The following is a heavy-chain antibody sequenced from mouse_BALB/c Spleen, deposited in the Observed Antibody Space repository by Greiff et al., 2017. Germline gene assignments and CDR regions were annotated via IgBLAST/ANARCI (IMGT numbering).Heavy chain of an antibody. Sequence: VQLQQSGPELVKPGASVKISCKASGYSFTSYYIHWVKQRPGQGLEWIGWIFPGSGNTKYNEKFKGKATLTADTSSSTAYMQLSSLTSEDSAVYFCARGEVRRFYAMDYWGQGTSVTVSS. D-gene: IGHD2-14*01. CDR1: GYSFTSYY. J-gene: IGHJ4*01. CDR3: ARGEVRRFYAMDY. V-gene: IGHV1-66*01. CDR2: IFPGSGNT.